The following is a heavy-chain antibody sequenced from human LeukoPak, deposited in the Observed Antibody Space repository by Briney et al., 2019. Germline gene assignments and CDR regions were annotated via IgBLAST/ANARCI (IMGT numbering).Heavy chain of an antibody. CDR1: GFTFGDYA. CDR3: AVTAMELDY. J-gene: IGHJ4*02. D-gene: IGHD5-18*01. CDR2: IKQDGSEK. Sequence: PGGSLRLSCTASGFTFGDYAMSWVRHAPGKGLEWVANIKQDGSEKYYVDSVKGRFTISRDNAKNSLYLQMNSLRAEDTAVYYCAVTAMELDYWGQGTLVTVSS. V-gene: IGHV3-7*01.